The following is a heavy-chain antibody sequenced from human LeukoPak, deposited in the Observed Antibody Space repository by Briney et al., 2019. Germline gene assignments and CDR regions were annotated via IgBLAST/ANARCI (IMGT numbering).Heavy chain of an antibody. CDR2: ISGSGVST. Sequence: GGSLRLSCAASGFTFSSYAMNWVRQAPGKGLEWVSAISGSGVSTYYADSVKGRFTISRDNSKNTLYLQMHSLRAEDTAVYYCAKDLLGDFYDRSGYYSPYFDYGGQGTLVTVSS. D-gene: IGHD3-22*01. J-gene: IGHJ4*02. CDR3: AKDLLGDFYDRSGYYSPYFDY. V-gene: IGHV3-23*01. CDR1: GFTFSSYA.